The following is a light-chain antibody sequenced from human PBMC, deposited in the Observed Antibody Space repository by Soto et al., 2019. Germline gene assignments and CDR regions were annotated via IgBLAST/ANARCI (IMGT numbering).Light chain of an antibody. V-gene: IGLV2-23*01. J-gene: IGLJ1*01. CDR3: CSYAGSNTYV. CDR1: SSDVGSYNL. Sequence: QSVLTQPASVSGSPGQSITISCTGTSSDVGSYNLVSWYQQHPDKAPKLMISEGSKRPSGVSNRFSGSKSGNTASLTISGHQAEDEADYYCCSYAGSNTYVFGTGTKVTVL. CDR2: EGS.